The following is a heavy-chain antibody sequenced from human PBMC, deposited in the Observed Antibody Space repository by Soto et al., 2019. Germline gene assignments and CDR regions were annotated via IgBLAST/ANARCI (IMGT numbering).Heavy chain of an antibody. CDR2: IYPGDSDT. J-gene: IGHJ4*02. CDR1: GYSFTSYW. CDR3: ARQLITMVRGVIIAYFDY. V-gene: IGHV5-51*01. D-gene: IGHD3-10*01. Sequence: PGESLKISCQGSGYSFTSYWIGWVRQMPGKGLEWMGIIYPGDSDTRYSPSFQGQVTISADKSISTAYLQWSSLKASDTAMYYCARQLITMVRGVIIAYFDYWGQGTLVTVSS.